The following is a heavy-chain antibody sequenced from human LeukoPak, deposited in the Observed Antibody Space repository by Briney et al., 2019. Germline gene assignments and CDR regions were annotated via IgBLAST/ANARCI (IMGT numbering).Heavy chain of an antibody. J-gene: IGHJ4*02. Sequence: PGRSLRLSCAASGITLSSYAMHWVRQAPGEGLEWVSLISSGGTDEYYADSVKGRFTISRDNSKNTLYLQLNSLRGEDTAVYYCARDSTYYYDSGSSGPHYFDNWGQGTLVTVSS. V-gene: IGHV3-30*01. CDR3: ARDSTYYYDSGSSGPHYFDN. CDR2: ISSGGTDE. D-gene: IGHD3-10*01. CDR1: GITLSSYA.